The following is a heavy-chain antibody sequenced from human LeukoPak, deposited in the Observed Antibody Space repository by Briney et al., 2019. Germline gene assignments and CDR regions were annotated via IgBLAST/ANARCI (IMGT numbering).Heavy chain of an antibody. D-gene: IGHD3-10*01. CDR1: GGSISSYY. V-gene: IGHV4-59*08. J-gene: IGHJ6*02. CDR2: IYYSGST. CDR3: ARSPTAGYYYYGMDV. Sequence: SETLSLTCTVSGGSISSYYWSWIRQPPGKGLEWIGYIYYSGSTNYNPSLESRVTISVDTSKNQFSLKLSSVTAADTAVYYCARSPTAGYYYYGMDVWGQGTTVTVSS.